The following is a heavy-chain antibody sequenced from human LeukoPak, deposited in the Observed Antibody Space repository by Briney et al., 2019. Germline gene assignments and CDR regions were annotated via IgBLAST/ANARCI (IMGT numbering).Heavy chain of an antibody. CDR1: GGTLSSYA. CDR2: IIPILGIA. V-gene: IGHV1-69*04. CDR3: ARHLLHCSGGSCYLDY. J-gene: IGHJ4*02. D-gene: IGHD2-15*01. Sequence: SVKVSCKASGGTLSSYAISWVRQAPGQGLEWMGRIIPILGIANYAQKFQGRVTITADKSTSTAYMELSSLRSEDTAVYYCARHLLHCSGGSCYLDYWGQGTLVTVSS.